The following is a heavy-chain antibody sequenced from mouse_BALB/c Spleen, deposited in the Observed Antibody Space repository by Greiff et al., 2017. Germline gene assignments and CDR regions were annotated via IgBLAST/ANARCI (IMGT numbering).Heavy chain of an antibody. Sequence: VQVVESGPGLVQPSQSLSITCTVSGFSLTSYGVHWVRQSPGKGLEWLGVIWSGGSTDYNAAFISRLSISKDNSKSQVFFKMNSLQANDTAIYYCARMARGYAMDYWGQGTSVTVSS. CDR2: IWSGGST. CDR1: GFSLTSYG. CDR3: ARMARGYAMDY. V-gene: IGHV2-2*02. J-gene: IGHJ4*01.